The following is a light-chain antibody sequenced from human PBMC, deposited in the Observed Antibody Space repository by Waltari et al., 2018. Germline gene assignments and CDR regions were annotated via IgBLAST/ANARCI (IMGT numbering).Light chain of an antibody. J-gene: IGKJ2*02. CDR3: QHYYSTPRT. Sequence: DIQMTQSPSSLSASVGARVPITCRASRDITDSLAWYQQKPRRAPKVLLFDASSLQSGVPSRFIGSGSGTDFTLTISSLQPEDFATYYCQHYYSTPRTFGRGTTVEIK. CDR2: DAS. V-gene: IGKV1-NL1*01. CDR1: RDITDS.